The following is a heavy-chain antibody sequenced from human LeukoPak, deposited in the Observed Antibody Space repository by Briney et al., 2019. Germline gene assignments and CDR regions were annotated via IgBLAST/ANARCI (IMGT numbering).Heavy chain of an antibody. CDR1: GYTFTGYY. Sequence: VASVKVSCKASGYTFTGYYMHWVRQAPGQGLEWMGWINPNSGGTNYAQKFQGWVTMTRDTSISTAYMELSRLRSDDTAVYYCARAVSYGTAAYDYWGQGTLVTVPS. D-gene: IGHD1-26*01. V-gene: IGHV1-2*04. J-gene: IGHJ4*02. CDR2: INPNSGGT. CDR3: ARAVSYGTAAYDY.